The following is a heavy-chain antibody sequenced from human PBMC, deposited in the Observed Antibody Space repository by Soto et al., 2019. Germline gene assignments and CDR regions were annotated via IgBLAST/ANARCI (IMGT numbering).Heavy chain of an antibody. J-gene: IGHJ4*02. V-gene: IGHV3-30*18. CDR2: ISYDGSNQ. CDR3: AKDQASGQGSFDS. CDR1: GFTFNIYA. Sequence: GGSLRLSCVASGFTFNIYAMHWVRQAPDKGLEWEALISYDGSNQYYADSLKGRFTISRDNSKNTLFLQMNSLRADDTAVYYCAKDQASGQGSFDSWGQGTLVTVSS.